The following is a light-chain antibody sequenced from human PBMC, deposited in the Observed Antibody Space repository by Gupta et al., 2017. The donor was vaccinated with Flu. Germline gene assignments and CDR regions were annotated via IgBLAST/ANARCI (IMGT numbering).Light chain of an antibody. V-gene: IGKV3-20*01. CDR1: QSVSSSY. Sequence: IVLTQSPGTLSLSPGERATLSCSARQSVSSSYLAWYQQKPGQAPRLLIYGASSRATGIPDRFSGSRAGTDYTLTISRLEPEDVAVDYCQQYGSSPLYSFGQGTKLEIK. CDR3: QQYGSSPLYS. CDR2: GAS. J-gene: IGKJ2*03.